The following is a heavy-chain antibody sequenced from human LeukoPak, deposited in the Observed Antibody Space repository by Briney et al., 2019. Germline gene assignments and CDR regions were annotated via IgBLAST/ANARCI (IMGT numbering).Heavy chain of an antibody. D-gene: IGHD4-11*01. CDR2: INHSGST. J-gene: IGHJ5*02. V-gene: IGHV4-34*01. CDR3: ARANRYSNYGLPDYNWFDP. Sequence: GSLRLSCAASGFTFSSYAMSWIRQPPGKGLEWIGEINHSGSTNYNPSLKSRVTISVDTSKNQFSLKLSSVTAADTAVYYCARANRYSNYGLPDYNWFDPWGQGTLVTVSS. CDR1: GFTFSSYA.